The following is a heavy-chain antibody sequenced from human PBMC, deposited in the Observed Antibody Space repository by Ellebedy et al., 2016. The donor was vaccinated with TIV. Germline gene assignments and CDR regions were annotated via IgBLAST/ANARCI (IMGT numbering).Heavy chain of an antibody. CDR1: GYTFTNFG. CDR2: VSAYTGHT. D-gene: IGHD1-26*01. CDR3: AREQWELHSQFDY. V-gene: IGHV1-18*04. J-gene: IGHJ4*02. Sequence: AASVKVSCKASGYTFTNFGISWVRQAPGQGLAWMGWVSAYTGHTKYAQKLQGRITMTTDTSTSTAYMELRSLRADDTAVYYCAREQWELHSQFDYWGQGTLVTVSS.